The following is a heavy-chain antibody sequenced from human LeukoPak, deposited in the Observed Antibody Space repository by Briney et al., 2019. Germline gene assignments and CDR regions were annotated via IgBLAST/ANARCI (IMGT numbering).Heavy chain of an antibody. J-gene: IGHJ4*02. CDR1: GGTFSSYA. D-gene: IGHD3-16*01. CDR2: IIPILGIA. V-gene: IGHV1-69*04. Sequence: PVNVSCKASGGTFSSYAISWVRQALGQGLEWMGRIIPILGIANYAQKFQGRVTITADKSTSTAYMELSSLRSEDTAVYYCARDLWGTPDYWGQGTLVTVSS. CDR3: ARDLWGTPDY.